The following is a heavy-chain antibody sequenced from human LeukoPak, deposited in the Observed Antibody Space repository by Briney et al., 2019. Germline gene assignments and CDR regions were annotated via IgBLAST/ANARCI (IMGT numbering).Heavy chain of an antibody. Sequence: SETLSLTCTVSGGSISSYYWSWIRQPPGNGLEWIGYIYYSGSPNYNPSLKSRVTISVDTSKNQFSLKLSSVTAADTAVYYCARHVYSYGPKYYFDYWGQGTLVTVSS. CDR3: ARHVYSYGPKYYFDY. V-gene: IGHV4-59*08. CDR2: IYYSGSP. J-gene: IGHJ4*02. CDR1: GGSISSYY. D-gene: IGHD5-18*01.